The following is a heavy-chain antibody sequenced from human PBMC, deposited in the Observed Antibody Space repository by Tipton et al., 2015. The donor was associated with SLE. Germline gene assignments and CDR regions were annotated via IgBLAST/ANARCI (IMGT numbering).Heavy chain of an antibody. V-gene: IGHV4-39*01. CDR2: ISYSGST. Sequence: TLSLTCSVSGDSDSSNNCHWGWIRQPPGKGLEWIGYISYSGSTYYNPSLKSRVTISVDTSKNQFSLRLTSVTAADTSVYYCARGVCQLSNYYFDFGRGVWRQGVSVTGSS. J-gene: IGHJ6*01. CDR3: ARGVCQLSNYYFDFGRGV. CDR1: GDSDSSNNCH. D-gene: IGHD2-15*01.